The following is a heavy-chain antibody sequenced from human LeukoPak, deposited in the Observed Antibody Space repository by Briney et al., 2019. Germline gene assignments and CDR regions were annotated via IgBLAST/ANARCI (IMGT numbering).Heavy chain of an antibody. Sequence: GGSLRLSCAASGFTFDDYAMHWVRQAPGKGLEWVSGISWNSGSIGYADSVKCRFTISRDNAKNSLYLQMNSLRAEDTALYYCAKDLEYSSSSDGMDVWGQGTTVTVSS. J-gene: IGHJ6*02. V-gene: IGHV3-9*01. CDR3: AKDLEYSSSSDGMDV. D-gene: IGHD6-6*01. CDR2: ISWNSGSI. CDR1: GFTFDDYA.